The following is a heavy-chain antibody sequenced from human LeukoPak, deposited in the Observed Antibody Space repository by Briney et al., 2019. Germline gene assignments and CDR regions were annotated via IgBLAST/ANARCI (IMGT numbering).Heavy chain of an antibody. J-gene: IGHJ4*02. CDR2: ISYDGSNK. CDR3: AKDDYYDSSGYGY. CDR1: RFTFSNYA. D-gene: IGHD3-22*01. V-gene: IGHV3-30*04. Sequence: GRSRRLSCAASRFTFSNYAMHWVRQAPGKGLEWVAVISYDGSNKYYADSVKGRFTISRDNSKNTLYLQMNSLRAEDTAVYYCAKDDYYDSSGYGYWGQGTLVTVSS.